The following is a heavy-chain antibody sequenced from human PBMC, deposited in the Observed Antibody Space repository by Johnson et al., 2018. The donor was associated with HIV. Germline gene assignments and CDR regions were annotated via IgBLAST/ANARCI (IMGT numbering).Heavy chain of an antibody. CDR3: GQLLQVKVFDV. D-gene: IGHD1-26*01. Sequence: VQLVESGGGVVRPGGSLRLSCAASGFTFSSYWMSWVRQAPGKGLEWVANIKQDGSEEYYVDSVKGRSTTSRDYAKNSLHLQMNSLRDEDTAVYYCGQLLQVKVFDVWGQGTMVTVSS. CDR2: IKQDGSEE. V-gene: IGHV3-7*02. CDR1: GFTFSSYW. J-gene: IGHJ3*01.